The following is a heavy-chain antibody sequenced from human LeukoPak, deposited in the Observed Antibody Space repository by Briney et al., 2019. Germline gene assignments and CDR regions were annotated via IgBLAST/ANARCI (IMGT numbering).Heavy chain of an antibody. J-gene: IGHJ5*02. D-gene: IGHD3-22*01. CDR2: MNPNSGNT. V-gene: IGHV1-8*01. CDR1: GYTFTSYD. CDR3: ARLMGHYYDSSGYYSFDP. Sequence: ASVKVSCKASGYTFTSYDINWVRQATGQGLEWMGWMNPNSGNTGYAQKFQGRVTMTRNTSISTAYTELSSLRSEDTAVYYCARLMGHYYDSSGYYSFDPWGQGTLVTVSS.